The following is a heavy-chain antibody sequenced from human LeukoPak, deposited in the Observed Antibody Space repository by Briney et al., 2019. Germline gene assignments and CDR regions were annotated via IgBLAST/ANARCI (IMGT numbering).Heavy chain of an antibody. J-gene: IGHJ5*02. CDR3: ATYSPNDSKFDP. Sequence: MSSETLSLTCAVTGASVISGGYSWNWIRQPPGKGLEWIGYIYHTGTTYYNPSLKTRVTMSIDRSSNQFSLKLSSVTAADTAVYYCATYSPNDSKFDPWGQGSLVTVSS. V-gene: IGHV4-30-2*01. CDR2: IYHTGTT. D-gene: IGHD5-12*01. CDR1: GASVISGGYS.